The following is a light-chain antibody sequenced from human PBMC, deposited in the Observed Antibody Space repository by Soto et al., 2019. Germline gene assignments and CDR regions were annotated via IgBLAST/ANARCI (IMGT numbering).Light chain of an antibody. CDR2: NVS. Sequence: QSALTQPASVSGSPGQSITISCTGTSSDVGGSNYVSWYQQHPGKVPKLLINNVSNRPSGVSNHFSGSKSGNTASLTISGLQAEYEADYFCSSSTSDSLYVFGTGTKVTVL. CDR3: SSSTSDSLYV. V-gene: IGLV2-14*01. J-gene: IGLJ1*01. CDR1: SSDVGGSNY.